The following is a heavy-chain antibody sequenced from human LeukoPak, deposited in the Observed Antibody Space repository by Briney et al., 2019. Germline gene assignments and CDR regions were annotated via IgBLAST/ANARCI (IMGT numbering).Heavy chain of an antibody. CDR1: GGSFSGYY. CDR2: INHSGST. Sequence: SETLSPTCAVYGGSFSGYYWSWIRQPPGKGLEWIGEINHSGSTNYNPSLKSRVTISVDTSKNQFSLKLSSVTAADTAVYYCARDHCSSTSCHEDYYYYGMDVWGKGTTVTVSS. J-gene: IGHJ6*04. V-gene: IGHV4-34*01. CDR3: ARDHCSSTSCHEDYYYYGMDV. D-gene: IGHD2-2*01.